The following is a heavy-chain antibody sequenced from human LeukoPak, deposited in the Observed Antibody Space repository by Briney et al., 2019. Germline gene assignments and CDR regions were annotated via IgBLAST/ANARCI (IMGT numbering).Heavy chain of an antibody. V-gene: IGHV4-39*01. CDR1: GGSISSSSFY. CDR3: ARHVRETINQPLLRFDY. J-gene: IGHJ4*02. Sequence: PSETLSLTCTVSGGSISSSSFYWGWIRQPPGKGLERIGTISYSGSTYYNPSLKSRVTISVDTSKNQFSLKLSSVTAADTAVYYCARHVRETINQPLLRFDYWGQGTLVTVSS. D-gene: IGHD2-15*01. CDR2: ISYSGST.